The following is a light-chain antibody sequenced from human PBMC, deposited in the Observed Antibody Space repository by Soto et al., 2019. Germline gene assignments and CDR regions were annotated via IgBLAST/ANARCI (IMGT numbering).Light chain of an antibody. Sequence: DIKMTQSPSTLSASVGDRVTITCRASQSISSWLAWYQQKPGTAPKLLIYKASSLQSGVPSRFSGSGSGTEFTLTISSLQPDDFATYYCQQYSSYPYTFGQGTMLEIK. V-gene: IGKV1-5*03. CDR1: QSISSW. CDR3: QQYSSYPYT. CDR2: KAS. J-gene: IGKJ2*01.